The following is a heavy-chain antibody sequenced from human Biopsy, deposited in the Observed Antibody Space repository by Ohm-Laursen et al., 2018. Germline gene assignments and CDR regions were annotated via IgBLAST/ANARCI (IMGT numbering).Heavy chain of an antibody. CDR3: VGGQRGPPIGVTVPGDAFDL. J-gene: IGHJ3*01. V-gene: IGHV1-69*13. Sequence: GASVKVSCKASGVTFDTYAFGWVRQAPGQGLEWMGGRIPYFNTIYYARNFQDRAVITADQSARTTDMQLGGLRPDDTAVYYCVGGQRGPPIGVTVPGDAFDLWGPGTMVTVSP. CDR2: RIPYFNTI. CDR1: GVTFDTYA. D-gene: IGHD2/OR15-2a*01.